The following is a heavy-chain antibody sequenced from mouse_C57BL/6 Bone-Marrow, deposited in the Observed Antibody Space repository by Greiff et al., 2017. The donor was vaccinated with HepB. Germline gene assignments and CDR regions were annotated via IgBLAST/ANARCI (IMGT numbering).Heavy chain of an antibody. CDR2: IWSGGST. D-gene: IGHD2-3*01. V-gene: IGHV2-2*01. Sequence: VQLQQSGPGLVQPSQSLSITCTVSGFSLTSYGVHWVRQSPGKGLEWLGVIWSGGSTDYNAAFISRLSISKDNSKSQVFFKMNSLQADDTAIYYCATYDPNWYFDVWGTGTTVTVSS. CDR3: ATYDPNWYFDV. J-gene: IGHJ1*03. CDR1: GFSLTSYG.